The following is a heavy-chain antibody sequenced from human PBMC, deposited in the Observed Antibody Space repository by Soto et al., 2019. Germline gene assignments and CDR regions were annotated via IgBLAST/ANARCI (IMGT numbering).Heavy chain of an antibody. Sequence: QVQLVESGGGVVQPGRSLRLSCAASGFTFSSYGMHWVRQAPVKGLEWVAVISDDGSNKYYADSVKGRFTTPRDKSKNPPSLQMNSLRAEDTAVYYCARWFGAVDYWGQGTLVTVSS. CDR1: GFTFSSYG. J-gene: IGHJ4*02. V-gene: IGHV3-30*03. CDR3: ARWFGAVDY. D-gene: IGHD3-10*01. CDR2: ISDDGSNK.